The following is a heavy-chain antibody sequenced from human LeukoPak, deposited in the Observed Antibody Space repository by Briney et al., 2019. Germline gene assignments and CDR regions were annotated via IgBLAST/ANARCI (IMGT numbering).Heavy chain of an antibody. D-gene: IGHD6-19*01. V-gene: IGHV1-24*01. J-gene: IGHJ4*02. Sequence: ASVKVSCKVSGYTLTELSMHWVRQAPGKGLEWMGGFDPEDGETIYAQKFQGRVTMTEDTSTDTAYMELSSLRSEDTAVYYCATDRSSSGWYDFDYWGQGTLVTVSS. CDR1: GYTLTELS. CDR2: FDPEDGET. CDR3: ATDRSSSGWYDFDY.